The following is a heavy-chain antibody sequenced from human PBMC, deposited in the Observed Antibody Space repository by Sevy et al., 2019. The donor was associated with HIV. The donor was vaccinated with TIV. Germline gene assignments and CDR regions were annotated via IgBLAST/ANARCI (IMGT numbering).Heavy chain of an antibody. Sequence: SETLSLICTVSGGSVSTGTYYWSWIRQPPGKGLEWIGSMFFSGNTYYNPSLKSRVTIFVDRSKNQISLRLTSVTAADTAVYYCARQGGIVDRAFDNWGQGTLVTVSS. D-gene: IGHD2-21*01. CDR1: GGSVSTGTYY. V-gene: IGHV4-39*01. J-gene: IGHJ4*02. CDR3: ARQGGIVDRAFDN. CDR2: MFFSGNT.